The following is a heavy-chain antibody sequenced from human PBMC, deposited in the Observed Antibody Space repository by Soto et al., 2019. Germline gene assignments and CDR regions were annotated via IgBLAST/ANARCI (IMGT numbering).Heavy chain of an antibody. CDR3: AKPLAGITIFGVVPWALDI. D-gene: IGHD3-3*01. V-gene: IGHV3-30*18. CDR1: GFTFSSYG. CDR2: ISYDGSNK. J-gene: IGHJ3*02. Sequence: PGGSLRLSCAASGFTFSSYGMHWVRQAPGKGLEWVAVISYDGSNKYYADSVKGRFTISRDNSKNTLYLQMNSLRAEDTAVYYCAKPLAGITIFGVVPWALDIWGQGTMVTVSS.